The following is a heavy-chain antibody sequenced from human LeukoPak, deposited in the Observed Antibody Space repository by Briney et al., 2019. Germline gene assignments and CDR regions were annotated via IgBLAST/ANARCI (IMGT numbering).Heavy chain of an antibody. V-gene: IGHV1-69*04. J-gene: IGHJ5*02. CDR2: IIPILGIA. CDR1: GGTFSSYT. CDR3: ARDGGYDILTGYPQYNWFDP. D-gene: IGHD3-9*01. Sequence: SVKVSCKASGGTFSSYTISWVRQAPGQGLEWMGRIIPILGIANYAQKFQGRVTITADKSTSTAYMVLSSLRSEDTAVYYCARDGGYDILTGYPQYNWFDPWGQGTLVTVSS.